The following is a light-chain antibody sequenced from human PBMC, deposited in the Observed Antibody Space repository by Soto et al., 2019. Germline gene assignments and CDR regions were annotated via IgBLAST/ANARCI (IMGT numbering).Light chain of an antibody. CDR3: MQGTHWPLT. CDR2: QVS. J-gene: IGKJ4*01. V-gene: IGKV2-30*01. Sequence: DVVMTQAPLSLPVTLGQPASISCRSSQGLVYIDGNTYLNWFHQRPGQSPRRLIYQVSNRDSGVLDRFSGSGSGTDFTLKISKVEAEDVGVYYCMQGTHWPLTFGGGTKVDIK. CDR1: QGLVYIDGNTY.